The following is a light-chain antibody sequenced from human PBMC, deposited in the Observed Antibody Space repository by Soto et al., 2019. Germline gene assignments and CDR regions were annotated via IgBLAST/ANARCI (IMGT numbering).Light chain of an antibody. J-gene: IGKJ3*01. CDR2: AAS. CDR3: QQANSFPFT. V-gene: IGKV1-12*02. Sequence: DIQMTQSPSSVSASIGDRVTITCRASQIIGSWLAWYQQKPGKAPTLLIYAASSLQSGVPSRFRGSGSGTDFTLTITSLQAEDSATYYCQQANSFPFTFGPGTKLDIK. CDR1: QIIGSW.